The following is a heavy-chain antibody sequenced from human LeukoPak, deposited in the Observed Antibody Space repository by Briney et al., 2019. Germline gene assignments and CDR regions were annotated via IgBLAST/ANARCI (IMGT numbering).Heavy chain of an antibody. D-gene: IGHD3-3*01. V-gene: IGHV3-21*01. Sequence: GGSLRLSCAASGFTFSSYSMNWVRQAPGKGLEWVSSISSSSSYIYYATSVKGRFNITRDNAKNSLYLQMNSLRAEDTAAYYCARDQGRGNYDFWSANWFDPWGQGTLVTVSS. J-gene: IGHJ5*02. CDR2: ISSSSSYI. CDR1: GFTFSSYS. CDR3: ARDQGRGNYDFWSANWFDP.